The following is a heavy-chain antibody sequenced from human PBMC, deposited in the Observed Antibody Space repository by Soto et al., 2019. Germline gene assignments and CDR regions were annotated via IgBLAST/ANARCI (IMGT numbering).Heavy chain of an antibody. CDR1: GGSISSGDYY. Sequence: SETLSLTCTVSGGSISSGDYYWSWIRQPPGKGLEWIGYIYYSGSTYYNPSLKSRVTISVDTSKNQFSLKLSSVTAADTAVYYCARATYSNYEEVSDYWGQGTLVTVSS. D-gene: IGHD4-4*01. CDR3: ARATYSNYEEVSDY. CDR2: IYYSGST. J-gene: IGHJ4*02. V-gene: IGHV4-30-4*01.